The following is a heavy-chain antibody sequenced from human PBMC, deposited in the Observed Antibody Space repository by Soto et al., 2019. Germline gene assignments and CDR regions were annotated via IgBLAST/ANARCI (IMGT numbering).Heavy chain of an antibody. CDR2: IYYSGST. Sequence: QLQLQESGPGLVKPSETLSLTCTVSGGSISSSSYYWGWIRQPPGKGLEWIGSIYYSGSTYYNPSLKSRVTISVDTSKNQFSLKLSSVTAADTAVHYCAASVSGSYAPFDYWGQRTLVTVSS. CDR1: GGSISSSSYY. D-gene: IGHD1-26*01. V-gene: IGHV4-39*01. J-gene: IGHJ4*02. CDR3: AASVSGSYAPFDY.